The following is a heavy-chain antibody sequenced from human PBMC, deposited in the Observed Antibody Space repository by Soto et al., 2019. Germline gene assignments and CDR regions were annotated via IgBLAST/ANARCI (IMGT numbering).Heavy chain of an antibody. Sequence: ASVKVSCKASGYIFISYGISWVRQAPGQGLEWMGWISAHNGNTSYAQTLQGRVTMTTDTSTSTAYMEVRSLRSDDTAVYYCARQDWNYNWFDPWGQGTLVTVSS. D-gene: IGHD1-7*01. CDR2: ISAHNGNT. CDR1: GYIFISYG. V-gene: IGHV1-18*01. CDR3: ARQDWNYNWFDP. J-gene: IGHJ5*02.